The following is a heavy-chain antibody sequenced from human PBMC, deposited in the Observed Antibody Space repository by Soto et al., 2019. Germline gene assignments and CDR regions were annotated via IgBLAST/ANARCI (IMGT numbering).Heavy chain of an antibody. D-gene: IGHD2-21*02. CDR1: GGSISSDHYH. J-gene: IGHJ6*02. CDR2: IHYSGSI. V-gene: IGHV4-30-4*01. CDR3: AREDDGGDRDYYGLDV. Sequence: QVQLQESGPGLVRPSQTLSLTCTVSGGSISSDHYHWTWIRRPPGKGLEWIGYIHYSGSIYYNPSLQSRVTISVDTSKNLFSLKLSSVTAADTAVYFCAREDDGGDRDYYGLDVWGQWTTVTVSS.